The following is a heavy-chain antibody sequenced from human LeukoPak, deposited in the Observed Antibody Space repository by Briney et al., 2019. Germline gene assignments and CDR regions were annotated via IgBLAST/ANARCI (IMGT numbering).Heavy chain of an antibody. CDR2: ISSSGSTI. CDR3: AKDRGYYYGSGSYLDY. V-gene: IGHV3-11*04. J-gene: IGHJ4*02. D-gene: IGHD3-10*01. Sequence: GGSLRLSCAASGFTFSDYYMSWIRQAPGKGLEWVSYISSSGSTIYYADSVKGRFTISRDNAKNSLYLQMNSLRAEDTAVYYCAKDRGYYYGSGSYLDYWGQGTLVTVSS. CDR1: GFTFSDYY.